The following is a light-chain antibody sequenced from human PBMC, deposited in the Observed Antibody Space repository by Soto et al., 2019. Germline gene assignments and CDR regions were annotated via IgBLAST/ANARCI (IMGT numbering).Light chain of an antibody. CDR2: DVS. CDR1: SSDVGAYEY. Sequence: SVLTQPASLSGSPGQSITISCTGTSSDVGAYEYVSWYQQHPGKAPKLLIYDVSNRPSGVSTRFSGSKSGNTASLTISGLQAEDEGDYYCTSYTTRRLYVFGSGTKVTVL. J-gene: IGLJ1*01. CDR3: TSYTTRRLYV. V-gene: IGLV2-14*03.